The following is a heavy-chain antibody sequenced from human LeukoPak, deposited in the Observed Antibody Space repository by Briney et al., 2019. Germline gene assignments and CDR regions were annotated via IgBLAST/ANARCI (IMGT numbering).Heavy chain of an antibody. CDR1: IGSFSDYF. CDR3: ARDVVVVPAAIHYGMDV. Sequence: SDTLSLTCAVYIGSFSDYFWVWIRQPPGKGLEWIGEINHSGRTYYNPSLKSRVTISVDTSKNQFSLNLSSVTAADTAVYYCARDVVVVPAAIHYGMDVWGQGTTVTVSS. D-gene: IGHD2-2*01. J-gene: IGHJ6*02. V-gene: IGHV4-34*01. CDR2: INHSGRT.